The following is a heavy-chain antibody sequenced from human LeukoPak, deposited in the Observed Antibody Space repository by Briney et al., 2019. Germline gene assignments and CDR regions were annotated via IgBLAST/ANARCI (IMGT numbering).Heavy chain of an antibody. J-gene: IGHJ4*02. V-gene: IGHV5-51*01. CDR1: GYSFTSYW. CDR3: AGQEWCGGLWGGGCDY. CDR2: IYPGDSDT. D-gene: IGHD2-8*01. Sequence: GESLKISCKGSGYSFTSYWIGWVRQMPGKGLEWMGIIYPGDSDTRYSPSFQGQVTISADKSISTAYLQGSSLKASDTAMYYCAGQEWCGGLWGGGCDYWGQGTLVTVSS.